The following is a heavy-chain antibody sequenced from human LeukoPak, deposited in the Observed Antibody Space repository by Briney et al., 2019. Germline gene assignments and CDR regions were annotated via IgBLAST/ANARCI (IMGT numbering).Heavy chain of an antibody. CDR3: ARGNIVVVPTAISWFFDL. Sequence: SETLSLTCAVYGGSFSGYYWTWIRQPPGKGLEWIGEINHSGSTNYNPSLKSRITISVDTSKNQFSLKLSSVTAADTAVYYCARGNIVVVPTAISWFFDLWGRGTLVTVSS. CDR1: GGSFSGYY. V-gene: IGHV4-34*01. J-gene: IGHJ2*01. D-gene: IGHD2-2*02. CDR2: INHSGST.